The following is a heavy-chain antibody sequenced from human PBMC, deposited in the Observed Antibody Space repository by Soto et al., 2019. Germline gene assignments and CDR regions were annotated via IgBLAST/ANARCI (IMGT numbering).Heavy chain of an antibody. Sequence: SETLSLTCTVSGGSISSGGYYWSWIRQHPGKGLEWIGYIYYGGSTYYNPSLKSRVTISVDTSKNQFSLKLSSVTAADTAVYYCAREGITYYYDSSGQYYFDYWGQGTLVTVS. D-gene: IGHD3-22*01. CDR2: IYYGGST. V-gene: IGHV4-31*03. CDR3: AREGITYYYDSSGQYYFDY. CDR1: GGSISSGGYY. J-gene: IGHJ4*02.